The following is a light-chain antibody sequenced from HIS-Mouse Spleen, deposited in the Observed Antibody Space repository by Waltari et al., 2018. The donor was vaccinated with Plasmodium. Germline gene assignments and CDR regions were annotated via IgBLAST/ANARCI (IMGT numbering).Light chain of an antibody. J-gene: IGLJ2*01. CDR1: SSDVGGYNY. CDR2: DVS. CDR3: SSYTSSSTHVV. V-gene: IGLV2-14*03. Sequence: QSALTQPASVSGSPGQSITISCTGTSSDVGGYNYVSWYQQHPGKAPKRMIYDVSNRPSGVSNRFSGSKSGNTASLPISGLQAEDEADYYCSSYTSSSTHVVFGGGTKLTVL.